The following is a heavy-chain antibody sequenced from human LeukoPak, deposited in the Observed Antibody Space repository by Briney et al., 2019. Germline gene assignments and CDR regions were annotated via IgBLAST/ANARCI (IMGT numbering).Heavy chain of an antibody. D-gene: IGHD3-10*01. CDR2: IIPIFGTA. CDR3: ATAAMIRGANYDY. CDR1: GYTFTGYY. V-gene: IGHV1-69*13. Sequence: GASVKVSCKASGYTFTGYYMHWVRQAPGQGLEWMGGIIPIFGTANYAQKFQGRVTITADESTSTAYMELSSLRSEDTAVYYCATAAMIRGANYDYWGQGTLVTVSS. J-gene: IGHJ4*02.